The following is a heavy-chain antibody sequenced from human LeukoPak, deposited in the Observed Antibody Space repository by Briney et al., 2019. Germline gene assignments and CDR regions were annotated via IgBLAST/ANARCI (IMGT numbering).Heavy chain of an antibody. CDR3: ARVARGYITNYFDY. J-gene: IGHJ4*02. CDR2: IYYSGST. V-gene: IGHV4-59*08. CDR1: GGSISSYY. D-gene: IGHD5-18*01. Sequence: SETLSLTCTVSGGSISSYYWSWIRQPPGKGLEWIGYIYYSGSTNYNPSLKSRVTISVDTSKNQFSLKLSSVTAADTAVYYCARVARGYITNYFDYWGQGTLVTVSS.